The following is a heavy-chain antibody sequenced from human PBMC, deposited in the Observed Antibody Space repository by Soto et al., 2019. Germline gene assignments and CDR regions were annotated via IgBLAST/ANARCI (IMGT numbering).Heavy chain of an antibody. J-gene: IGHJ4*02. V-gene: IGHV6-1*01. CDR1: GDSVSSNSAA. CDR2: TFYRSKWYN. CDR3: VRGNRHFDY. Sequence: SQTLSLTCAISGDSVSSNSAAWNWIRQSPSRGLEWLGRTFYRSKWYNDYAVSVRSRIAVNPDTSKNQFSLQLNSVTPDDTAVYYCVRGNRHFDYWGQGTLVTVSS.